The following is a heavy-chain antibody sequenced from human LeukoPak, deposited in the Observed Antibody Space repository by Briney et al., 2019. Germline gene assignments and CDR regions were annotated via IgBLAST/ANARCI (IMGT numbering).Heavy chain of an antibody. D-gene: IGHD3-3*01. V-gene: IGHV4-39*01. J-gene: IGHJ6*03. CDR3: ASKGPNYDFWSGYYTKNYYYYMDV. CDR1: GGSINTRSYF. Sequence: SETLSLTCSASGGSINTRSYFWGWIRQSPGKGLEWIASMYYSGTTYYNPSLKSRVTISVYTYKSQLSLKLSSVTAADTAVYYCASKGPNYDFWSGYYTKNYYYYMDVWGKGTTVTVSS. CDR2: MYYSGTT.